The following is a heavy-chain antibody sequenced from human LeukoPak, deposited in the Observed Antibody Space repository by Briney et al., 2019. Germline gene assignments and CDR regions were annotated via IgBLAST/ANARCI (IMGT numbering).Heavy chain of an antibody. CDR3: ARVAQHRYYFDSSDYRYYFDY. CDR2: INPSGGTT. D-gene: IGHD3-22*01. CDR1: GYTFTSYH. Sequence: ASVKVSCKASGYTFTSYHMHWVRQAPGQGLEWMGIINPSGGTTNYAQKFRGRVTMTRDMSTSTAYMELRSLRSDDTAVYYCARVAQHRYYFDSSDYRYYFDYWGQGTLVTVSS. V-gene: IGHV1-46*01. J-gene: IGHJ4*02.